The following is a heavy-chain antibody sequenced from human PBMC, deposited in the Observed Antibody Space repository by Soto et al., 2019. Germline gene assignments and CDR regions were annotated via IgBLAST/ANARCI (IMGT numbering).Heavy chain of an antibody. D-gene: IGHD3-22*01. CDR3: ASLYYYDNSGYLH. CDR2: INHSGST. Sequence: SETLSLTCAVYGGSFSGYYWSWIRQPPGKGLEWIGEINHSGSTNYNPSLKSRVTISIDTSKNQFSLKLSSVTAADTAVYYCASLYYYDNSGYLHWGQGTLVTVSS. J-gene: IGHJ4*02. V-gene: IGHV4-34*01. CDR1: GGSFSGYY.